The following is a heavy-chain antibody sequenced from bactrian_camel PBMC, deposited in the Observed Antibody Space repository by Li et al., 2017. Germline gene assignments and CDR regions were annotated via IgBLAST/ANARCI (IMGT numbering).Heavy chain of an antibody. CDR1: GFTYNAYC. V-gene: IGHV3S53*01. CDR2: IDNGGYK. Sequence: HVQLVESGGGSVQAGGSLRLSCGWSGFTYNAYCMGWFRQAPGKEREGVAAIDNGGYKIYADSVKGRFTISRDNAKNMVYLRMDSLKSEDTARYYCVSESMDYLGNGTQVTVS. J-gene: IGHJ7*01.